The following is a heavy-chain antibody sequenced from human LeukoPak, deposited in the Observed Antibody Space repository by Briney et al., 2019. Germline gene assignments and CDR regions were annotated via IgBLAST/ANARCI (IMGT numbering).Heavy chain of an antibody. CDR3: AELGITMIGGV. V-gene: IGHV3-7*01. CDR2: IESNGGDK. Sequence: GGSLRLSCAASGFSFSIYWMSWLRQTPGKGLEYVANIESNGGDKYYVDSVKGRFTISRDNAKNSLYLQMNSLRAEDTAVYYCAELGITMIGGVWGKGTTVTISS. D-gene: IGHD3-10*02. CDR1: GFSFSIYW. J-gene: IGHJ6*04.